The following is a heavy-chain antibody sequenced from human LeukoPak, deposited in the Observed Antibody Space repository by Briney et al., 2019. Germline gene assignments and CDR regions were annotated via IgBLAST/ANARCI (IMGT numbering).Heavy chain of an antibody. J-gene: IGHJ4*02. V-gene: IGHV4-34*01. CDR2: INHSGST. CDR3: ARGGYSGYDPPGNFDY. D-gene: IGHD5-12*01. CDR1: GGSISSYY. Sequence: SETLSLTCTVSGGSISSYYWSWIRQPPGKGLEWIGEINHSGSTNYNPSLKSRVTISVDTSKNQFSLKLSSVTAADTAVYYCARGGYSGYDPPGNFDYWGQGTLVTVSS.